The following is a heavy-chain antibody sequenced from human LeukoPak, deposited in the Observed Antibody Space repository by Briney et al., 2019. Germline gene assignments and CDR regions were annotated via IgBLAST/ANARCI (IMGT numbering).Heavy chain of an antibody. CDR3: AREVITPGDSDGFDL. J-gene: IGHJ3*01. Sequence: QPSETLSLTCTVSGGSISSANHFWSWVRHSPGEGLEWIGYIHYDGRAHYNPSLKSRVSMSLDMSKNQFSLSLSSVTAADTAIYYCAREVITPGDSDGFDLWGQGTMVSVSS. CDR1: GGSISSANHF. CDR2: IHYDGRA. D-gene: IGHD2-2*01. V-gene: IGHV4-30-4*08.